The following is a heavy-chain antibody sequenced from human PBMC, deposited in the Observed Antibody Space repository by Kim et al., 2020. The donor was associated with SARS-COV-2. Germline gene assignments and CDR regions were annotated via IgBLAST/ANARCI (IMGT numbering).Heavy chain of an antibody. V-gene: IGHV4-59*01. Sequence: SETLSLTCTVSGGSISSYYWSWIRQPPGKGLEWIGYIYYSGSTNYNPSLKSRVTISVDTSKNQFSLKLSSVTAADTPVYYCARERYDILTGSFGMDVWGQGTTVTVSS. CDR3: ARERYDILTGSFGMDV. J-gene: IGHJ6*02. CDR1: GGSISSYY. CDR2: IYYSGST. D-gene: IGHD3-9*01.